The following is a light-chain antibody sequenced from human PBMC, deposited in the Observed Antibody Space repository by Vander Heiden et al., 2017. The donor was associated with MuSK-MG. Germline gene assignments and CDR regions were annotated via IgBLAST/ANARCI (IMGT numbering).Light chain of an antibody. J-gene: IGKJ2*01. V-gene: IGKV3D-20*01. CDR2: DAS. Sequence: EIVLTQSPATLSLSTGARATLSCGASQIVSSNYLAWYQQKPGLAPRLLIFDASSRATDIPDRFSGSGSGTDFTLTISRLDPEDFAVYYCQQYGRSSRTFGQGTKLEIK. CDR3: QQYGRSSRT. CDR1: QIVSSNY.